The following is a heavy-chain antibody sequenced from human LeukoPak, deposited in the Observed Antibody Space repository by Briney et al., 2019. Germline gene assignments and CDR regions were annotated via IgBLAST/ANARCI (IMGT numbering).Heavy chain of an antibody. CDR3: ARGGRYFDWFSLEVGDQNWFDP. J-gene: IGHJ5*02. Sequence: GASVKVSCKASGYTFTSYDINWVRQATGQGLEWMGWMNPNSGNTGYAQKFQGRVTMTRNTSISTAYMELSSLRSEDTAVYYCARGGRYFDWFSLEVGDQNWFDPWGQGTLVTVSS. D-gene: IGHD3-9*01. V-gene: IGHV1-8*01. CDR1: GYTFTSYD. CDR2: MNPNSGNT.